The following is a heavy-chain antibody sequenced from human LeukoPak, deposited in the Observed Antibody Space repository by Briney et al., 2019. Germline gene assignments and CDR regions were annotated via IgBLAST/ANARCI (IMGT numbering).Heavy chain of an antibody. Sequence: ASVKVSCKASGYTFTGYYMHWVRQAPGQGLEWMGWINPNSGGTNYAQKFQGRVTMTRDTSISTAYMELRRLRSDDTAVYYCARDVAYCSSTSCYGAWFDPRGQGTLVTVSS. CDR3: ARDVAYCSSTSCYGAWFDP. D-gene: IGHD2-2*01. V-gene: IGHV1-2*02. CDR2: INPNSGGT. CDR1: GYTFTGYY. J-gene: IGHJ5*02.